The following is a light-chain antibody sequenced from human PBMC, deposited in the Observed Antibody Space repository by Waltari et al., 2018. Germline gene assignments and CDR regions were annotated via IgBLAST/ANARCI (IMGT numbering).Light chain of an antibody. V-gene: IGKV1D-12*01. J-gene: IGKJ5*01. CDR3: QQAHSFPIT. CDR1: QDIRNH. CDR2: AAS. Sequence: DIQMTQSPSSVSASVGDRVTMTCRASQDIRNHLGWYQQKSGKAPKLLISAASSLQSGVPSRFSGSWSGTDFTLIINSLQPEDFATYYCQQAHSFPITFGQGTRLDIK.